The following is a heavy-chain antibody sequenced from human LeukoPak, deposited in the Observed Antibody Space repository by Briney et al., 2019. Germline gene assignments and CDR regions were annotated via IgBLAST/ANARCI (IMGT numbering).Heavy chain of an antibody. V-gene: IGHV1-2*02. CDR1: GYTFTGYY. CDR3: ARESLGNGTYVTDFDY. CDR2: INPNSGGT. D-gene: IGHD3-16*01. Sequence: ASVKVSCKASGYTFTGYYMHWVRQAPGQGLEWMGWINPNSGGTNYAQKFQGRVTMTRDTSISTAYVELSRLRSDDTAVYYCARESLGNGTYVTDFDYWGQGTLVTVSS. J-gene: IGHJ4*02.